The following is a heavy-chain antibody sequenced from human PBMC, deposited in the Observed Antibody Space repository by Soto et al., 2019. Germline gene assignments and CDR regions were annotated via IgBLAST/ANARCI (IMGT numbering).Heavy chain of an antibody. Sequence: PGESLKISCKGSGYSFTSYWISWVRQMPGKGLEWMGRIDPSDSYTNYSPSFQGHVTISADKSISTAYLQWSSLKASDTAMYYCARQNDPGYYYYGMDVCGQGTTVTVSS. CDR3: ARQNDPGYYYYGMDV. V-gene: IGHV5-10-1*01. CDR2: IDPSDSYT. J-gene: IGHJ6*02. CDR1: GYSFTSYW.